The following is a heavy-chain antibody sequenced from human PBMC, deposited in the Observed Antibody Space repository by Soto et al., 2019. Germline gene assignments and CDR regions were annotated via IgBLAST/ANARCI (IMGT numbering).Heavy chain of an antibody. J-gene: IGHJ4*02. CDR3: AKAHILRAPGYYFDY. CDR1: GFTFSSYA. D-gene: IGHD3-16*01. Sequence: LSLTCAASGFTFSSYAMSWVRQAPGKGLEWVSAISGSGGSTYYADSVKGRFTISRDNSKNTLYLQMNSLRAEDTAVYYCAKAHILRAPGYYFDYWGQGTLVTVSS. V-gene: IGHV3-23*01. CDR2: ISGSGGST.